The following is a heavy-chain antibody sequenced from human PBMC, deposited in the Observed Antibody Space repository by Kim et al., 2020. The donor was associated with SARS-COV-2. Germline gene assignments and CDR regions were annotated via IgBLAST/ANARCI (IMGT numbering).Heavy chain of an antibody. CDR3: ARGPNVFGVVIMRGLNLDY. D-gene: IGHD3-3*01. CDR1: GGSFSGYY. Sequence: SETLSLTCAVYGGSFSGYYWSWIRQPPGKGLEWIGEINHSGSTNYNPSLKSRVTISVDTSKNQFSLKLSSVTAADTAVYYCARGPNVFGVVIMRGLNLDYWGQGTLVTVSS. V-gene: IGHV4-34*01. J-gene: IGHJ4*02. CDR2: INHSGST.